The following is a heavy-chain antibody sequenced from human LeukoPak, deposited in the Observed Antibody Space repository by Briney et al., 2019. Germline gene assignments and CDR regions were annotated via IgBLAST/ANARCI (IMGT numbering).Heavy chain of an antibody. V-gene: IGHV4-59*01. J-gene: IGHJ4*01. Sequence: SETLSLTCSVSGGSIRSYYWSWIRQPPGNGLEWIGFMHHRGYTTYNPSLKSRVTLSADTSKNQFSLRLTSVTAADMAVYYCARSINEYGGMWMDFWGHGTLVIVSS. CDR2: MHHRGYT. CDR1: GGSIRSYY. CDR3: ARSINEYGGMWMDF. D-gene: IGHD4-23*01.